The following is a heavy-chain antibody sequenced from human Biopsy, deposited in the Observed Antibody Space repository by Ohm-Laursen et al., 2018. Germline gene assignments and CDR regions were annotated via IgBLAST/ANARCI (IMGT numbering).Heavy chain of an antibody. J-gene: IGHJ3*01. CDR1: GFTFTTYW. Sequence: SPSLSCTAPGFTFTTYWMTWVRQAPGTGLEWVANIKRDESQSNHADSVKGRFTISRDNAKNSLYLQMNSLRAEDTAVYYWTRDTTYYAGTTYYDALDVWGQGTTVTVSS. D-gene: IGHD2/OR15-2a*01. V-gene: IGHV3-7*01. CDR3: TRDTTYYAGTTYYDALDV. CDR2: IKRDESQS.